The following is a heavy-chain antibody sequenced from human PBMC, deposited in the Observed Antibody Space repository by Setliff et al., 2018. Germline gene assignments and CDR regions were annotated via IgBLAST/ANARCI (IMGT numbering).Heavy chain of an antibody. J-gene: IGHJ5*02. D-gene: IGHD2-15*01. CDR2: IIPMFGTP. Sequence: AASVKVSCKASGDSFNNYAIGWVRQAPGQGLEWMGGIIPMFGTPAYAQKFQDRVTITTDESTSTAYMELDSLRSEDTAVYYCARSPAVLGIVYLDPWGQGTLVTVSS. CDR3: ARSPAVLGIVYLDP. CDR1: GDSFNNYA. V-gene: IGHV1-69*05.